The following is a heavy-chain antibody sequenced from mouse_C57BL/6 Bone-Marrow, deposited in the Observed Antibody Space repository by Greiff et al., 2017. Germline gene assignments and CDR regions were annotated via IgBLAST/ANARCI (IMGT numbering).Heavy chain of an antibody. D-gene: IGHD1-1*01. Sequence: VQLQQPGAELVRPGSSVKLSCKASGYTFTSYWMDWVKQRPGQGLEWIGNIYPSDSETHYNQKFKDKATLTVDKSSSTAYMHLSSLTSEDSAVYNSTVEITTVGYAMDYCGQGTSATLSA. CDR2: IYPSDSET. J-gene: IGHJ4*01. CDR3: TVEITTVGYAMDY. V-gene: IGHV1-61*01. CDR1: GYTFTSYW.